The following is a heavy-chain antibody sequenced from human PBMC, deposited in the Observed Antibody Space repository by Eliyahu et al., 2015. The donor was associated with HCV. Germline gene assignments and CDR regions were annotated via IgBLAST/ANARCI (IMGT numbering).Heavy chain of an antibody. CDR1: GFSFSTSGEG. D-gene: IGHD3-3*01. V-gene: IGHV2-5*02. CDR3: AHRGMTTIFGVVIGSGWFDP. CDR2: IYWDDDT. J-gene: IGHJ5*02. Sequence: QITLRESGPTQVKPAQTLTLTCTFSGFSFSTSGEGVGWIRQAPGKALEWLAFIYWDDDTRHSPSPKNRLSITKDTSKNQVVLTMTNMDPTDTGTYFCAHRGMTTIFGVVIGSGWFDPWGQGIQVTVS.